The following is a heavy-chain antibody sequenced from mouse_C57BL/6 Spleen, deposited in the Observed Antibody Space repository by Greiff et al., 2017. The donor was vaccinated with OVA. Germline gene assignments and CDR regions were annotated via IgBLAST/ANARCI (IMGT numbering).Heavy chain of an antibody. CDR2: ISSGGSYT. D-gene: IGHD3-3*01. J-gene: IGHJ1*03. CDR1: GFTFSSYG. V-gene: IGHV5-6*01. CDR3: ARKGVGWYFDV. Sequence: EVHLVESGGDLVKPGGSLKLSCAASGFTFSSYGMPWVRQTPDKRLEWVATISSGGSYTYYPDSVKGRFTISRDNAKNTLYLQMSSLKSEDTAMXYCARKGVGWYFDVWGTGTTVTVSS.